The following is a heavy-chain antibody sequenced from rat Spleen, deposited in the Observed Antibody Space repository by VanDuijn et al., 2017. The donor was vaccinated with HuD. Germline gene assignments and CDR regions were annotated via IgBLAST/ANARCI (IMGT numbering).Heavy chain of an antibody. Sequence: QVRLKESGPGLVQPSQTLSLTCTVSGFSLTSNSVHWVRQPPGKGLEWMGGIWGDGSTDYNSALKSRLSISRDTSKSQVFLKMNSLQTDDTAIYFCTRVGYWGQGVMVTVSS. J-gene: IGHJ2*01. CDR3: TRVGY. CDR2: IWGDGST. V-gene: IGHV2-1*01. CDR1: GFSLTSNS.